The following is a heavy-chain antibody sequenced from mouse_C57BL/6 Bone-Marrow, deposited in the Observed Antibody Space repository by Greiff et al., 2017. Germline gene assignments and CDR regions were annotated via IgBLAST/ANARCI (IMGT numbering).Heavy chain of an antibody. J-gene: IGHJ2*01. D-gene: IGHD2-1*01. CDR1: GYTFTSYW. V-gene: IGHV1-7*01. Sequence: QVQLQQPGAELVRPGSSVKLSCKASGYTFTSYWMHWVKQRPGQGLEWIGYINPSSGYTKYNQKFKDKATLTADKSSSTAYMQLSSLTYEDSAIYYCAREVRGNPLFDYWGQGTTLTVSS. CDR2: INPSSGYT. CDR3: AREVRGNPLFDY.